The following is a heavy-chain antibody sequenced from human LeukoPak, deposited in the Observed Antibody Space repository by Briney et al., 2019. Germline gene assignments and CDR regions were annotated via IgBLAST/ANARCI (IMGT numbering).Heavy chain of an antibody. V-gene: IGHV3-23*01. D-gene: IGHD3-10*01. Sequence: GGSLRLSCAASGFTFSSYAMSWVRQAPGRGLEWVSAMSGSGGSTYYADSVKGQFTISRDNSMHTLNLQLNSLRAEDTAVFHCAKGRISMVRGVFDYWGQGTLVTVSS. CDR3: AKGRISMVRGVFDY. J-gene: IGHJ4*02. CDR2: MSGSGGST. CDR1: GFTFSSYA.